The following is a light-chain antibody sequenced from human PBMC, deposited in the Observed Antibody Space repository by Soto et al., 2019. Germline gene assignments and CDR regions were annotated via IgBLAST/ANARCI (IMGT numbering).Light chain of an antibody. J-gene: IGLJ3*02. CDR2: EVS. CDR3: CSYAGSSIWV. CDR1: SGNVGSYNL. V-gene: IGLV2-23*02. Sequence: QSVLTQPASVSGSPGQSITISCTGTSGNVGSYNLVSWYQHYPGKAPKFMIYEVSKRPSGVSNRFSGSKSGNTASLTISGLQTEDEADYYCCSYAGSSIWVFGGGTKLTVL.